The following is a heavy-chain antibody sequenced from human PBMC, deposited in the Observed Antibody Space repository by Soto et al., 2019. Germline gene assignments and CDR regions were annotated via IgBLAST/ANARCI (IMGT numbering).Heavy chain of an antibody. J-gene: IGHJ4*02. Sequence: PSETLSLTCAVYGESFSGHYWSWIRRPPGKGLEWIGYIYYTGSTNYHPSLKSRVTMSVDTSKNQFSLRLSSVTAADTAVYYCARVPAGGNSDYFDSWGQGTLVTVSS. D-gene: IGHD2-21*02. CDR3: ARVPAGGNSDYFDS. CDR1: GESFSGHY. CDR2: IYYTGST. V-gene: IGHV4-34*01.